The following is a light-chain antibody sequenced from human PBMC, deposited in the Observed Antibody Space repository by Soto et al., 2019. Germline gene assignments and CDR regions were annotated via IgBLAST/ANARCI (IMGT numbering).Light chain of an antibody. V-gene: IGKV3-20*01. CDR3: QHFGGSLPVT. CDR1: QSVSSSS. CDR2: GGS. J-gene: IGKJ5*01. Sequence: EVVLTLSPCTLCLNPGERVTLSCRAIQSVSSSSLAWYQQRPGQAPRLLIYGGSSRATGIPDRFSGSGSGTDFTLTISRLEPEDFAVYYCQHFGGSLPVTFGQGTRLEIK.